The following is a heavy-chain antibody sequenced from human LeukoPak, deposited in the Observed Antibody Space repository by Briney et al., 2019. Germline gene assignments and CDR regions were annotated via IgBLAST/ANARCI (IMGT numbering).Heavy chain of an antibody. D-gene: IGHD6-6*01. CDR3: AKGSGSSSLVWFDP. CDR1: GFTFSSYA. Sequence: GGSLRLSCAASGFTFSSYAMTWVRQAPGKGLEWVSTISGSGDSTYYADSLKGRFTISRDNSKNTLYLQMNSLRAEDTAVYYCAKGSGSSSLVWFDPWGQGTLSPSPQ. CDR2: ISGSGDST. V-gene: IGHV3-23*01. J-gene: IGHJ5*02.